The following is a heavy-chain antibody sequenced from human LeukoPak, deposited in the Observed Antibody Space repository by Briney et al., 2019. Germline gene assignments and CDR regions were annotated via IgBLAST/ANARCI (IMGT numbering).Heavy chain of an antibody. CDR1: GYSISSGYY. D-gene: IGHD6-19*01. V-gene: IGHV4-38-2*01. CDR2: IYHSGST. Sequence: KTSETLSLTCAVSGYSISSGYYWGWIRQPPGKGLEWIGSIYHSGSTYYNPSLKSRVTISVDTSKNQFSLKLSSVTAADTAVYYCARGSGWAHYYYYYMDVWGKGTTVTVSS. J-gene: IGHJ6*03. CDR3: ARGSGWAHYYYYYMDV.